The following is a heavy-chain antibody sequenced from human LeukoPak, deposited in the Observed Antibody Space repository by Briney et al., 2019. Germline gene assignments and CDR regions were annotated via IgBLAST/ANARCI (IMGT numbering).Heavy chain of an antibody. V-gene: IGHV1-24*01. J-gene: IGHJ4*02. CDR2: FDPEDGET. CDR3: AKGEAGTGSYYFDY. Sequence: ASVKVSCKVSGYTLTELSMHWVRQAPGKGLEWMGGFDPEDGETIYAQKFQGRVTMTEDTSTDTAYMELSSLRAEDTAVYYCAKGEAGTGSYYFDYWGQGTLVTVSS. D-gene: IGHD6-19*01. CDR1: GYTLTELS.